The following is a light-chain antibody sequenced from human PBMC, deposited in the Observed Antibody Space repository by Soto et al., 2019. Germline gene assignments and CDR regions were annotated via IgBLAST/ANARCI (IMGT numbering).Light chain of an antibody. CDR2: AAS. CDR3: LQSYSAPYT. CDR1: QRIKTY. Sequence: DLQMTQSPSSLSASVGDRVTITCRAGQRIKTYLNWFQQKPGKAPKLLIYAASSLQAGVPSSFSGSGSGTDFTLTISSLQPEDFATYYCLQSYSAPYTFGRGTKLEIK. V-gene: IGKV1-39*01. J-gene: IGKJ2*01.